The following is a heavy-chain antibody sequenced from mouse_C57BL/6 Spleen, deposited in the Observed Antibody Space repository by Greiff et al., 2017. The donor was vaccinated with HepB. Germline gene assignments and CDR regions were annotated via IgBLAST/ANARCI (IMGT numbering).Heavy chain of an antibody. CDR2: IYPGDGDT. Sequence: VKLVESGPELVKPGASVKISCKASGYAFSSSWMNWVKQRPGKGLEWIGRIYPGDGDTNYNGKFKGKATLTADKSSSTAYMQLSSLTSEDSAVYFCARTLLLRSVFYWYFDVWGTGTTVTVSS. J-gene: IGHJ1*03. D-gene: IGHD1-1*01. V-gene: IGHV1-82*01. CDR1: GYAFSSSW. CDR3: ARTLLLRSVFYWYFDV.